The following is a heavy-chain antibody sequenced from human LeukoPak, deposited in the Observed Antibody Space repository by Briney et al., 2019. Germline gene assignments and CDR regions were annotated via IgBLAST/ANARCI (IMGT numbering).Heavy chain of an antibody. V-gene: IGHV3-48*01. D-gene: IGHD2-2*01. CDR2: ISSSSSTI. CDR1: GFTFSSYS. Sequence: GGSLGLSCAASGFTFSSYSMNWVRQAPGKGLEWVSYISSSSSTIYYADSVKGRFTISRDNAKNSLYLQMNSLRAEDTAVYYCARDFGNSYCSSTSCSDYWGQGTLVTVSS. CDR3: ARDFGNSYCSSTSCSDY. J-gene: IGHJ4*02.